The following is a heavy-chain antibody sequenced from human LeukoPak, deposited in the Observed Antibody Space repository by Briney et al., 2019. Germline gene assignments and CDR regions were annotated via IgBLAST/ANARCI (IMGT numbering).Heavy chain of an antibody. Sequence: GGSLRLSCAASGFTFSSYSMNWVRQAPGKGLEWVSSISSSSSYIYYADSVKGRFTISRDNAKNSLYLQMNSLRAEDTAVYYCARLGSEYGFDYWGQGTLVTVSS. CDR3: ARLGSEYGFDY. CDR1: GFTFSSYS. J-gene: IGHJ4*02. V-gene: IGHV3-21*01. CDR2: ISSSSSYI. D-gene: IGHD4-17*01.